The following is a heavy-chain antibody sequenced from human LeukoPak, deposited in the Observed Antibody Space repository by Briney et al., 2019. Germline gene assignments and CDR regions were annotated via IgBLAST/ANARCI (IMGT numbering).Heavy chain of an antibody. Sequence: GGSLRLSCAASGFTFSSYWMSWVRQAPGKGLEWVSSISGSSSYIYYADSVKGRFTISRDNAKNSLYLQMNSLRAEDTAVYYCASTSSSSWTHYFDYWGQGTLVTVSS. V-gene: IGHV3-21*01. CDR3: ASTSSSSWTHYFDY. D-gene: IGHD6-13*01. CDR2: ISGSSSYI. J-gene: IGHJ4*02. CDR1: GFTFSSYW.